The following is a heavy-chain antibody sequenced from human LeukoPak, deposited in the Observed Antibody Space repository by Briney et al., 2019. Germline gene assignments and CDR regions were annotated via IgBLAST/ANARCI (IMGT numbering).Heavy chain of an antibody. CDR2: INVGNGDT. CDR1: GYNFITYA. CDR3: ARKNYGDRHPYDY. V-gene: IGHV1-3*01. Sequence: ASVKVSCKASGYNFITYAIHWVRQAPGQGLEWMGYINVGNGDTKYSQKFQGRVTFTRDTSASIAYMELSSLTSEDTAIYYCARKNYGDRHPYDYWGQGTLVTVSS. J-gene: IGHJ4*02. D-gene: IGHD2-21*02.